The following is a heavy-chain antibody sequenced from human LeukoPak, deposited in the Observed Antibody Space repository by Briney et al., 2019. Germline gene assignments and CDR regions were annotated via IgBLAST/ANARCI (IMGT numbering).Heavy chain of an antibody. CDR3: ARDLLGGDDAFDI. Sequence: SETLSLTCTVSGGSISSYYWSWIRQPPGKGLEWIGYIYYSGSTNYNPSLKSRVTISVDTSKNQLSLKLSSVTAADTAVYYCARDLLGGDDAFDIWGQGTMVTVSS. CDR2: IYYSGST. V-gene: IGHV4-59*01. J-gene: IGHJ3*02. CDR1: GGSISSYY.